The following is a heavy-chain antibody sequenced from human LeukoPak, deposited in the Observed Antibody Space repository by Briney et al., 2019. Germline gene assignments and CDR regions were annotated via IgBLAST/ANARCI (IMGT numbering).Heavy chain of an antibody. J-gene: IGHJ4*02. CDR3: ARDQGGYDSEDYFDY. V-gene: IGHV1-2*02. D-gene: IGHD5-12*01. CDR2: INPNSGGT. CDR1: GYTFTGYY. Sequence: ASVKVSCKASGYTFTGYYMHWVRQAPGQGLEWMGWINPNSGGTNYAQKFQGRVTMTRDTSISAAYMELSRLRSDDTAVYYCARDQGGYDSEDYFDYWGQGTLVTVSS.